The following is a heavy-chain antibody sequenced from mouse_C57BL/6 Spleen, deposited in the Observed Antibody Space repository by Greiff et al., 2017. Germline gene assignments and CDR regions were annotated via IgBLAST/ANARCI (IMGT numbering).Heavy chain of an antibody. CDR3: TRRDGNYGYFDY. D-gene: IGHD2-1*01. CDR2: IDPETGGT. V-gene: IGHV1-15*01. CDR1: GYTFTDYE. Sequence: VQLQESGAELVRPGASVTLSCKASGYTFTDYEMHWVKQTPVHGLEWIGAIDPETGGTAYNQKFKGKAILTADKSSSTAYMELRSLTSEDSAVYYCTRRDGNYGYFDYWGQGTTLTVSS. J-gene: IGHJ2*01.